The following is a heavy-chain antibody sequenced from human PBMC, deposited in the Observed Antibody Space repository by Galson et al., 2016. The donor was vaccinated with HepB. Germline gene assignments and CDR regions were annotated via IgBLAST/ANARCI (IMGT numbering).Heavy chain of an antibody. CDR1: GDSISSSDYY. V-gene: IGHV4-39*01. Sequence: ETLSLTCTVSGDSISSSDYYWGWIRQPPGKGLEWIASITYAGSPYYNPSLKDRVTISVDTSKNQFSLKVSSVTAADTAVYYCARHTSTRGAFDYWGQGRLVTVAS. CDR2: ITYAGSP. CDR3: ARHTSTRGAFDY. D-gene: IGHD4/OR15-4a*01. J-gene: IGHJ4*02.